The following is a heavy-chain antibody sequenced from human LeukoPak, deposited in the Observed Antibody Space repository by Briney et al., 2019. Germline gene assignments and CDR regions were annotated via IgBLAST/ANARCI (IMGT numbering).Heavy chain of an antibody. J-gene: IGHJ4*02. CDR3: ARGLGGFGELFYDY. CDR1: GYTFTSYD. Sequence: ASVKVSCKASGYTFTSYDINWVRQATGQGLEWMGWMNPNSGNTGYAQKFRGRVTMTRNTSISTAYMELSSLRSEDTAVYYCARGLGGFGELFYDYWGQGTLVTVSS. V-gene: IGHV1-8*01. D-gene: IGHD3-10*01. CDR2: MNPNSGNT.